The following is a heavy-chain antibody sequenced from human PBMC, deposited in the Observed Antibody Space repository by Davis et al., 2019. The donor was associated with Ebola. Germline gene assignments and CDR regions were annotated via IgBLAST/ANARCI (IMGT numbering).Heavy chain of an antibody. CDR3: ARGGQGVGAGRWLDP. V-gene: IGHV3-30*03. Sequence: GGSLRLSCAASGFTFSSYGMHWVRQAPGKGLEWVAVISYDGSNKYYADSVKGRFTISRDNAKNSLYLQMNSLRAEDTALYYCARGGQGVGAGRWLDPWGQGNLVTVSS. J-gene: IGHJ5*02. CDR2: ISYDGSNK. CDR1: GFTFSSYG. D-gene: IGHD1-26*01.